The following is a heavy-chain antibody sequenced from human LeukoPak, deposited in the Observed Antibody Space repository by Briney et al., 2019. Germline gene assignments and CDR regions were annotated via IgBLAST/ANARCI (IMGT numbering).Heavy chain of an antibody. Sequence: GESLKISCKASGDSFTTYWIAWVRQMPGEGLEWMGIIYPGDSDTRYSPSFQGQVTISADKSISTAYLQWSSLKASDTAMYYCARQADYHILTGYYKGNLEFWGQGTLVNVSS. CDR1: GDSFTTYW. V-gene: IGHV5-51*01. CDR3: ARQADYHILTGYYKGNLEF. D-gene: IGHD3-9*01. CDR2: IYPGDSDT. J-gene: IGHJ4*02.